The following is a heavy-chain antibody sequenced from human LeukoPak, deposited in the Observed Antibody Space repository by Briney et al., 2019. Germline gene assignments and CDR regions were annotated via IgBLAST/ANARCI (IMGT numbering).Heavy chain of an antibody. CDR1: GYSIGSGYY. V-gene: IGHV4-38-2*02. CDR3: ARDAVVPASLLDY. CDR2: IYHSGST. J-gene: IGHJ4*02. D-gene: IGHD2-2*01. Sequence: SETLSLTCTVSGYSIGSGYYWGWIRQPPGKGLEWIGSIYHSGSTYYNPSLKSRVTISVDTSKNQFSLKLTSVTAADTAVYYCARDAVVPASLLDYWGQGTLVTVSS.